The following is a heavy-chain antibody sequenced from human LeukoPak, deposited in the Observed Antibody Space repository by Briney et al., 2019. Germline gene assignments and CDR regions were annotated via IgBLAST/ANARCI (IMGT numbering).Heavy chain of an antibody. Sequence: SETLSLTCAVYGGSFSGYYWSWIRQPPGKGLEWIGEINHSGSTNYNPSLKSRVTISVDTSKSQFSLKLSSVTAADTAVYYCAIGSSFSNAFDIWGQGTMVTVSS. D-gene: IGHD6-6*01. CDR1: GGSFSGYY. J-gene: IGHJ3*02. CDR3: AIGSSFSNAFDI. V-gene: IGHV4-34*01. CDR2: INHSGST.